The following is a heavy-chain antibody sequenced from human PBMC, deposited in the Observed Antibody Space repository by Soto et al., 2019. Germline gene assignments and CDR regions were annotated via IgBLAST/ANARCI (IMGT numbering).Heavy chain of an antibody. V-gene: IGHV3-11*01. CDR2: ISSSSRTI. D-gene: IGHD6-13*01. J-gene: IGHJ5*01. CDR1: GFDLSDYY. CDR3: ARNSDHFDS. Sequence: WGSLRLSCAASGFDLSDYYMSWIRQAPGKGLEWVSYISSSSRTIFYADSVRGRFTISRDNAENLVYLQMDSLRAEDTALYYCARNSDHFDSWGQGTLVRVSS.